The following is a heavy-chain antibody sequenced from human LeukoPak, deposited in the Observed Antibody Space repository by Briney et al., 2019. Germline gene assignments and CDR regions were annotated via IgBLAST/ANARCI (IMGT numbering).Heavy chain of an antibody. V-gene: IGHV1-69*13. CDR2: IIPIFGTA. J-gene: IGHJ4*02. Sequence: SVTVSFTASGGTFSIYAISWVRQAPGQGLEWMGGIIPIFGTANYAQKSQGRVTITADESTSTAYMELSSLRSEDTAVYYCATRRGKRGYSGYDSVGFDYWGQGTLVTVSS. CDR1: GGTFSIYA. CDR3: ATRRGKRGYSGYDSVGFDY. D-gene: IGHD5-12*01.